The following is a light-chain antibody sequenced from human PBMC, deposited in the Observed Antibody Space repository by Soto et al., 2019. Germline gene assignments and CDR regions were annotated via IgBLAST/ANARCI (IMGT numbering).Light chain of an antibody. Sequence: DIQMTQSPSTLSASVGDRVTITCRASQSISSWLAWYQQKPGKAPKLLIYKASSLESGVPSRFSGSGSGTEFTLTISSLQPDDFATYYCQQYNSYSGTFGGGTMVEIK. CDR2: KAS. CDR3: QQYNSYSGT. V-gene: IGKV1-5*03. J-gene: IGKJ4*01. CDR1: QSISSW.